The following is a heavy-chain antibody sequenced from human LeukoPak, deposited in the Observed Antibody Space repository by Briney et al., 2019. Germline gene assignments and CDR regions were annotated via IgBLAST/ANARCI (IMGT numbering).Heavy chain of an antibody. J-gene: IGHJ4*02. CDR3: ASVRGYSYGYFGYFDY. V-gene: IGHV1-69*05. CDR1: GGTFSSYA. Sequence: SVKVSCKASGGTFSSYAISWVRQAPGQGLEWMGGIIPTFGTANYAQKFQGRVTITTDESTSTAYMELSSQRSEDTAVYYCASVRGYSYGYFGYFDYWGQGTLVTVSS. CDR2: IIPTFGTA. D-gene: IGHD5-18*01.